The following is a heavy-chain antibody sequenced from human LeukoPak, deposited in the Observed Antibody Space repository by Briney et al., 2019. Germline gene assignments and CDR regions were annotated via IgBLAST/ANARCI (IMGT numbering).Heavy chain of an antibody. Sequence: AGGSLRLSCAASGFTFSNYAMNWVRQAPGKGLEWVSTMSGSGGSTYYADSVKGRFTISRDNSKNTLFLQMNSLRAEDTAVYYCAKDQLDRHYHHSVDAWGQGTTVTVSS. J-gene: IGHJ6*02. CDR1: GFTFSNYA. D-gene: IGHD6-13*01. CDR3: AKDQLDRHYHHSVDA. CDR2: MSGSGGST. V-gene: IGHV3-23*01.